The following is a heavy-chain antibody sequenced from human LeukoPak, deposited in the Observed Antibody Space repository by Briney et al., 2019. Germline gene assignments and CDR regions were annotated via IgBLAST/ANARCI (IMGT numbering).Heavy chain of an antibody. CDR2: ISGSGGST. D-gene: IGHD3-10*01. J-gene: IGHJ5*02. CDR3: AKDCGRWFGEFDP. V-gene: IGHV3-23*01. Sequence: GGSLRLSCAASGFTFSSYAMSRVRQAPGKGLEWVSAISGSGGSTYYADSVKGRFTISRDNSKNTLYLQMNSLRAEDAAVYYCAKDCGRWFGEFDPWGQGTLVTVSS. CDR1: GFTFSSYA.